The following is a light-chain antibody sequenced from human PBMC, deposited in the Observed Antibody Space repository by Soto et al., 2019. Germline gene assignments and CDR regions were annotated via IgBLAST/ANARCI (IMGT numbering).Light chain of an antibody. CDR2: EGN. V-gene: IGLV2-14*02. J-gene: IGLJ1*01. CDR3: SSYTSSSTYV. CDR1: SSDVGSYKL. Sequence: QSVLTQPASVSGSPGQSITISCTGTSSDVGSYKLVSWYQQHPGKAPKLIIYEGNKRPSGVSNRFSGSKSGNTASLTISGLQAEDEADYYCSSYTSSSTYVFGTGTKLTVL.